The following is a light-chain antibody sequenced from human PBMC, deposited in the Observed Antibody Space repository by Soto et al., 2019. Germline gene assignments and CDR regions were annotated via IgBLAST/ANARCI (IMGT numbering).Light chain of an antibody. J-gene: IGLJ3*02. CDR2: HDD. CDR3: AAWDDSLNGPV. CDR1: TSNIGNNA. Sequence: QSVLTQSPSVSEAPRQRVSISCSGSTSNIGNNAVNWYQHLPGEAPKLLIYHDDLLPSGVSDRFSGSRSGTSASLAISGLQSEDEADYYCAAWDDSLNGPVFGGGTKLIVL. V-gene: IGLV1-36*01.